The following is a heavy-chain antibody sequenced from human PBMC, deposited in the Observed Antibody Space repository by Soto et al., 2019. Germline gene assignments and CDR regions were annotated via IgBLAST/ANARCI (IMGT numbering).Heavy chain of an antibody. Sequence: PSETLSLTCTVSGGSISSYYGSWIRQPPGKGLEWIGYIYYSGSTNYNPSLKSRVTISVDTSKNQFSLKLSSVTAADTAVYYCARGGNGSYYQYFQHWGQATLVTVSS. V-gene: IGHV4-59*01. J-gene: IGHJ1*01. CDR2: IYYSGST. CDR3: ARGGNGSYYQYFQH. CDR1: GGSISSYY. D-gene: IGHD1-26*01.